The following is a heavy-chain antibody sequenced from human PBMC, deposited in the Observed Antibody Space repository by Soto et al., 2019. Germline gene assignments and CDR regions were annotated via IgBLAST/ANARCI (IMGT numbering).Heavy chain of an antibody. Sequence: QVQLVESGGGVVQPGRSLRLSCTASGFTFSNYTMHWVRQAPGKGLEWVAVTSYDGSNKYYADSVKGRFTISRDNSKNTLYVQMNSLRAEDTAMYYCASDPKGGHCSGGSCHYYYGMDVWGQGTTVTVSS. J-gene: IGHJ6*02. CDR2: TSYDGSNK. CDR3: ASDPKGGHCSGGSCHYYYGMDV. V-gene: IGHV3-30-3*01. D-gene: IGHD2-15*01. CDR1: GFTFSNYT.